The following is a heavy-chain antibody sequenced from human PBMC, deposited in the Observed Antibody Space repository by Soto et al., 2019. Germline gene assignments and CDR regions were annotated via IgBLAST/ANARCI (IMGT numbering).Heavy chain of an antibody. D-gene: IGHD1-26*01. Sequence: GESLKISCQVSGYSFTFYWIGWVRKLPGKGLEWMGIIYPGDSDTRYSPSFQGQVTISADKSISTAYLQWSSLKASDTAMYYCAMGVGSGTYPTRRYDYWGQGPLVTASS. CDR3: AMGVGSGTYPTRRYDY. V-gene: IGHV5-51*01. CDR2: IYPGDSDT. CDR1: GYSFTFYW. J-gene: IGHJ4*02.